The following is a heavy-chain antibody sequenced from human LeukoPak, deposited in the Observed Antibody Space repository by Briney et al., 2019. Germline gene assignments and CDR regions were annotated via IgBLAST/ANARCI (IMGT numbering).Heavy chain of an antibody. Sequence: SDTLSLTCTVSGDSINSYHWSWIRQPAGKGLEWIGRRHMSGSTNYNPSLRSRVAISMDNSKNQFSLKLKSVTAADTAVYYCARDDSSRDDSGGYHYWGQGTLVTISS. V-gene: IGHV4-4*07. D-gene: IGHD3-22*01. J-gene: IGHJ4*02. CDR3: ARDDSSRDDSGGYHY. CDR1: GDSINSYH. CDR2: RHMSGST.